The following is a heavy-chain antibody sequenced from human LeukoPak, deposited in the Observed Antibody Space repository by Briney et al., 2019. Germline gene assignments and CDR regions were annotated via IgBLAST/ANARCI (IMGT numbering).Heavy chain of an antibody. J-gene: IGHJ4*02. Sequence: SVKVSCKASGYTFSYRYLHWVRQAPGQPLEWMGWITPFNGNTNYAQNFQDRVSITRDRSMSTAYMELSSLRSEDTAMYYCAIQEYCSGGSCYFVFDYWGQGTLVTVSS. D-gene: IGHD2-15*01. V-gene: IGHV1-45*02. CDR1: GYTFSYRY. CDR3: AIQEYCSGGSCYFVFDY. CDR2: ITPFNGNT.